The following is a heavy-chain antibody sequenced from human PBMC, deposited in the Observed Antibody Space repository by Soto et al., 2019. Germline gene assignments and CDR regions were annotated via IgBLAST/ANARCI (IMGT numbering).Heavy chain of an antibody. CDR3: ARDRFTITMGRGVTPSGWFDP. CDR2: IYYSGST. D-gene: IGHD3-10*01. CDR1: GGSISSGGYY. V-gene: IGHV4-31*03. Sequence: QVQLQESGPGLVKPSQTLSLTCTVSGGSISSGGYYWSWIRQHPGKGLEWIGYIYYSGSTYYNPYLKSRVTISVDTSKNQFSLKLSSVTAADTAVYYCARDRFTITMGRGVTPSGWFDPWGQGTLVTVSS. J-gene: IGHJ5*02.